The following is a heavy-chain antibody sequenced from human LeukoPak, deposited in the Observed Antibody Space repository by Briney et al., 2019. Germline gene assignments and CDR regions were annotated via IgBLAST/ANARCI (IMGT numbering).Heavy chain of an antibody. CDR1: GYSISSGYY. D-gene: IGHD1-26*01. V-gene: IGHV4-38-2*02. CDR3: ARVWGYSGSYYGAFDY. CDR2: IYHSGST. Sequence: SETLSLTCTVSGYSISSGYYWGWIRQPPGKGLAWIGSIYHSGSTYYNPSLKSRVTISVDTSKNQFSLKLSSVTAADTAVYYCARVWGYSGSYYGAFDYWGQGTLVTVSS. J-gene: IGHJ4*02.